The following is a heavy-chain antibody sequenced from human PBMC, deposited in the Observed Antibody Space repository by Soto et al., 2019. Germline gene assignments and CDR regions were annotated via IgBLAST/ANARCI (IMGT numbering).Heavy chain of an antibody. D-gene: IGHD3-10*01. CDR2: IYHTGST. CDR3: ARDPYYYGSADKGGFDP. Sequence: QVQLQESGPGLVKPSGTLSLTCAVSGGSLSSTHWWSWVRQPPRKGLEWIGDIYHTGSTNYNPSLKSRVTISVDKSNNQFSLNLSSVTAADTAVYYCARDPYYYGSADKGGFDPWGQGTLVIVSS. V-gene: IGHV4-4*02. J-gene: IGHJ5*02. CDR1: GGSLSSTHW.